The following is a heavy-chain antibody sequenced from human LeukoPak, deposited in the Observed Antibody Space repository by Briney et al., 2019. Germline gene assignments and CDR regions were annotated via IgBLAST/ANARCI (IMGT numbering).Heavy chain of an antibody. CDR2: ISSSGSPM. Sequence: GGSLRLSCAASGFTFRDYYMSWLRQAPGKGLEYIAYISSSGSPMFYADSVKDRLTVSRDNAKNSVYLEVNTLTAEDTAVYYCAKVSGDYDILTGYYYRAGDYWGQGTLVTVSS. CDR1: GFTFRDYY. V-gene: IGHV3-11*01. CDR3: AKVSGDYDILTGYYYRAGDY. J-gene: IGHJ4*02. D-gene: IGHD3-9*01.